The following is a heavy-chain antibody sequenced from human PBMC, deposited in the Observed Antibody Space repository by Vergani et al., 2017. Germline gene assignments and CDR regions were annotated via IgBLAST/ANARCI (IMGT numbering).Heavy chain of an antibody. CDR2: IFSNDEK. J-gene: IGHJ4*02. V-gene: IGHV2-26*01. D-gene: IGHD3-10*01. CDR3: ARIDITMVRGVISYYFDY. CDR1: RFSLSNARMG. Sequence: QVTFKESGPALVKPTQTLTLTCTFSRFSLSNARMGVSWIRQPPGKALEWLAHIFSNDEKSYSTSLKSRLTISKDTSKSKVVLTMTDMDPVDTATYYCARIDITMVRGVISYYFDYWGQGTLVTVSS.